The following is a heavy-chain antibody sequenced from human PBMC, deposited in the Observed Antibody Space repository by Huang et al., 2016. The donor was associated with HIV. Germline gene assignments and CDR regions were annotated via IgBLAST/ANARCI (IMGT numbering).Heavy chain of an antibody. V-gene: IGHV3-7*01. J-gene: IGHJ6*02. D-gene: IGHD1-7*01. CDR3: ATKTAAMDI. CDR2: IKQDESEK. CDR1: TFTFGAYW. Sequence: VESGGRLVQPGGSLRLSCVGSTFTFGAYWMSWVRQSPGKGLEWWANIKQDESEKYYVESVKGRFNISGDNAKKVLFLEMNNVRVEDTATYYCATKTAAMDIWGQGTTVTVS.